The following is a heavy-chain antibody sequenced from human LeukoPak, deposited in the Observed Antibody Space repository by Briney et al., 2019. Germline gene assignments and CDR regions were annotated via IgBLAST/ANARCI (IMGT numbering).Heavy chain of an antibody. D-gene: IGHD2-15*01. CDR2: IYPGDSDT. CDR3: ARLDCSGGSCYWAYFDY. Sequence: GESLKISCKGSGYSFTSYWIGWVRQMPGKGLEWMGIIYPGDSDTRYSPSFQGQVTISADKSISTAYLQWSSLKASDTAMYYCARLDCSGGSCYWAYFDYWGQGILVTVSS. J-gene: IGHJ4*02. CDR1: GYSFTSYW. V-gene: IGHV5-51*01.